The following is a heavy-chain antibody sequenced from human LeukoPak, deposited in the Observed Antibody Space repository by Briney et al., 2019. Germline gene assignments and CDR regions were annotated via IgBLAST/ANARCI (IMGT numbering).Heavy chain of an antibody. J-gene: IGHJ4*02. CDR1: GGSISSSSYY. CDR2: IYYSGST. V-gene: IGHV4-39*01. Sequence: SETLSLTCTVSGGSISSSSYYWGWIRQPPGQGLEWIGSIYYSGSTYYNPSLKSRVTISVDTSKNQFSLKLSSVTAADTAVYYCARHQFRFLEWLLPYYFDYWGQGTLVTVSS. CDR3: ARHQFRFLEWLLPYYFDY. D-gene: IGHD3-3*01.